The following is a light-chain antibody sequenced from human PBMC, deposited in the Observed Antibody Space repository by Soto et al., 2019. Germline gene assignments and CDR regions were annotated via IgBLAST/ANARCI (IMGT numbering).Light chain of an antibody. J-gene: IGKJ5*01. V-gene: IGKV3-20*01. Sequence: EIALTQSPGTLTLSTGERATLSCRASQGVGNKYLAWYQQRPGQAPSLLIYAASSRATGVPDRFSGSGSGTDFTLTISRLEPEDFAVYYCQQYTNAHGITFGQGTRLEIK. CDR1: QGVGNKY. CDR3: QQYTNAHGIT. CDR2: AAS.